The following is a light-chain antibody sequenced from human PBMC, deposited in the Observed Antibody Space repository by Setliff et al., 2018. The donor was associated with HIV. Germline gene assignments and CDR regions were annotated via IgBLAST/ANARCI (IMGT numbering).Light chain of an antibody. V-gene: IGLV2-14*03. CDR1: SSDVGGYNY. Sequence: QSALAQPASVSGSPGQSITISCSGTSSDVGGYNYVSWYQQHPGKAPKLMIYDVSNRPSGASNRFSGSKSGNTASLTISGLQAEDEADYYCTSYSSNTTLGIFGTGTKVTVL. J-gene: IGLJ1*01. CDR3: TSYSSNTTLGI. CDR2: DVS.